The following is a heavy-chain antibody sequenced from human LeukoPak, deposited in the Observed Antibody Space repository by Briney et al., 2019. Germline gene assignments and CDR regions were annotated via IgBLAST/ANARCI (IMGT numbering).Heavy chain of an antibody. CDR2: IFYSGST. J-gene: IGHJ4*02. CDR3: ARQHTRGAVVALVDY. D-gene: IGHD3-22*01. V-gene: IGHV4-59*08. Sequence: SGTLSLTCTVSGGSFSTYYWSWIRQPPGKRLEWIGFIFYSGSTNYSPSLKSRVTISLDTSKNQFSLRLSSVTAADTAVYYCARQHTRGAVVALVDYWGQGTLVTVSS. CDR1: GGSFSTYY.